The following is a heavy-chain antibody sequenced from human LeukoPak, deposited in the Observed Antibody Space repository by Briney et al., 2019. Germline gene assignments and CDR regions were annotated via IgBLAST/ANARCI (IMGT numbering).Heavy chain of an antibody. CDR3: AREIAAAGIGDAFDI. V-gene: IGHV4-59*01. Sequence: SETLSLTCTVSGGSISSYYWSWIRQPPGKGLEWIGYIYYSGSTNYNPSLKSRVTISVDTSKNQFSLKLSSVTAADTAVYYCAREIAAAGIGDAFDIWGQGTMVTVSS. CDR2: IYYSGST. J-gene: IGHJ3*02. CDR1: GGSISSYY. D-gene: IGHD6-13*01.